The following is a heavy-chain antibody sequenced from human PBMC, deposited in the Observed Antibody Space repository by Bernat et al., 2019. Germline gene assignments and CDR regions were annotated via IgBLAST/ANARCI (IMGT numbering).Heavy chain of an antibody. CDR3: AKGHFLYAGKSGGRFDP. CDR1: GFTFSSYG. J-gene: IGHJ5*02. V-gene: IGHV3-30*18. CDR2: ISYDGSNK. Sequence: QVQLVESGGGVVQPGRSLRLSCAASGFTFSSYGMHWVRQAPGKGLEWVAVISYDGSNKYYADSVKGRFTISRDNSKNTLYLQMNSLRAEDTAVYYCAKGHFLYAGKSGGRFDPWGEGTLVTVSS. D-gene: IGHD3-16*01.